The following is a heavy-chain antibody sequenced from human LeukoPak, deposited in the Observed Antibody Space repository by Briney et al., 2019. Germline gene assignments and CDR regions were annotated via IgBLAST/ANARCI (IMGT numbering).Heavy chain of an antibody. CDR1: GGSISSSSYY. D-gene: IGHD3-9*01. J-gene: IGHJ4*02. CDR3: ARHLGSLLNDTLTGGFDY. CDR2: IYYSGST. V-gene: IGHV4-39*07. Sequence: SETLSLTCTVSGGSISSSSYYWGWIRQPPGKGLEWIGSIYYSGSTYYNPSLKSRVTISVDTSKNQFSLKLSSVTAADTAVYYCARHLGSLLNDTLTGGFDYWGQGTLVTVSS.